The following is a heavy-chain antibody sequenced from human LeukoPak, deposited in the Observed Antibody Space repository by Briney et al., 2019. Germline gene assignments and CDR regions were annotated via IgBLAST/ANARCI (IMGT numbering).Heavy chain of an antibody. CDR3: ARDFNDPVAAPGSVRYYFDY. CDR1: GFIVNTNY. CDR2: IYADGNT. Sequence: GGSLRLSCAASGFIVNTNYMTWVRQAPGRGLEWVSFIYADGNTYYADSVKGRFTISRDISKNAVYLQMNSLRAEDTAVYYCARDFNDPVAAPGSVRYYFDYWGQGTLVTVSS. J-gene: IGHJ4*02. V-gene: IGHV3-53*01. D-gene: IGHD6-19*01.